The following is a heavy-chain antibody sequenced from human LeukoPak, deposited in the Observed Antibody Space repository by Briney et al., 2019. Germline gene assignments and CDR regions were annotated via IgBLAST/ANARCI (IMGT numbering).Heavy chain of an antibody. D-gene: IGHD6-19*01. CDR3: AKEGRQWLVRGHDY. Sequence: PSETLSLTCTVSGGSISSSSYYWGWIRQPPGKGLEWIGSIYYSGSTYYNPSLKSRVTISVDTSKNQFSLKLSSVTAADTAVYYCAKEGRQWLVRGHDYWGQGTLVTVSS. V-gene: IGHV4-39*07. CDR1: GGSISSSSYY. CDR2: IYYSGST. J-gene: IGHJ4*02.